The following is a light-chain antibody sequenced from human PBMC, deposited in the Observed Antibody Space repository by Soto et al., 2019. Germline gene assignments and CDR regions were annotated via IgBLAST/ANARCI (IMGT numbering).Light chain of an antibody. CDR2: DAS. J-gene: IGKJ3*01. Sequence: DIQMTQSPSTLSASVGDTVTITSRASQSISSWLAWYQQKPGKAPKLLIYDASSLESGVPPRFSGSGYGTEFTLTVGSLQPDDFATYYCQQYNSHSITFGPGTKVDIK. CDR1: QSISSW. V-gene: IGKV1-5*01. CDR3: QQYNSHSIT.